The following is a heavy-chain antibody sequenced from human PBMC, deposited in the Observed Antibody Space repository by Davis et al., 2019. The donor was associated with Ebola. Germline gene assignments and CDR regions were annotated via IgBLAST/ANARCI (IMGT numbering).Heavy chain of an antibody. D-gene: IGHD4-17*01. J-gene: IGHJ4*02. CDR1: GFTFGDYS. CDR3: TRRRTNDYDAYYFDY. CDR2: IRDKPSGGTT. Sequence: PGGSLRLSCKSSGFTFGDYSMTWIRQAPGKGLEWVGFIRDKPSGGTTEYAASVKGRFTISRDDSKSIAYLQMNSLKTEDTAFYYCTRRRTNDYDAYYFDYWGQGTLVTVSS. V-gene: IGHV3-49*03.